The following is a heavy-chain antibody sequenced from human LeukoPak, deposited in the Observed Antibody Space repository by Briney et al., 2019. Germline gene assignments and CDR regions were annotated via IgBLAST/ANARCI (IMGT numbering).Heavy chain of an antibody. D-gene: IGHD1-26*01. J-gene: IGHJ4*02. CDR2: IGTSSSTI. Sequence: PGGSLRLSCAASGFTFITYSMNWVRQVPGKGLEWVSHIGTSSSTIYYADSVKGRFTISRDNAKNSLYLQMNSLRAEDTAVYYCVRSWYSGSYCFSNWGQGTLVTVSS. CDR1: GFTFITYS. V-gene: IGHV3-48*04. CDR3: VRSWYSGSYCFSN.